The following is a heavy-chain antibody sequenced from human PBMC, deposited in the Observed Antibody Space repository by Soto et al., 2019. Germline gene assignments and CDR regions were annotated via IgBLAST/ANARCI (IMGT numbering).Heavy chain of an antibody. CDR2: ISGSAGST. Sequence: EVQLLESGGGLIQPGGSLRLSCAASGFTFSTYAMSWVRQAPGKGLEWVSAISGSAGSTYYADSVKGRFTVSRDNSKNTLFLQMNSLRAEDTAVYYCARVLLMIRGLLPPFDYWGQGTLVTVSS. J-gene: IGHJ4*02. V-gene: IGHV3-23*01. CDR1: GFTFSTYA. CDR3: ARVLLMIRGLLPPFDY. D-gene: IGHD3-10*01.